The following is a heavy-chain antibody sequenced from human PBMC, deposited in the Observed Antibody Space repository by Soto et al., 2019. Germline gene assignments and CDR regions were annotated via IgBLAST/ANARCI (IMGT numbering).Heavy chain of an antibody. Sequence: QVQLVQSGAEVKKPGSSVKVSCKASGGTFSSYAISWVRQAPVQGLEWMGGIIPIFGTANYAQKFQGRVTITADESTSTAYMELSSLRSEDTAVYYCSRGKYYDFWSGYYSGPFDYWGQVTLVTVSS. CDR1: GGTFSSYA. CDR2: IIPIFGTA. CDR3: SRGKYYDFWSGYYSGPFDY. V-gene: IGHV1-69*01. J-gene: IGHJ4*02. D-gene: IGHD3-3*01.